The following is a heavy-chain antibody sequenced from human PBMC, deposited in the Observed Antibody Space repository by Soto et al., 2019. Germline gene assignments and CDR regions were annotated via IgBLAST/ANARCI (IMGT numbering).Heavy chain of an antibody. CDR2: IYYSGST. CDR3: ARDLWAGGSGSYNH. D-gene: IGHD3-10*01. Sequence: SETLSLTCTVSGGSIGSYYWSWIRQPPGKGLEWIGYIYYSGSTNYNPSLKSRVTISVDTSKNQFSLKLSSVTAADTAVYYCARDLWAGGSGSYNHWGRGTLVTVSS. J-gene: IGHJ5*02. CDR1: GGSIGSYY. V-gene: IGHV4-59*01.